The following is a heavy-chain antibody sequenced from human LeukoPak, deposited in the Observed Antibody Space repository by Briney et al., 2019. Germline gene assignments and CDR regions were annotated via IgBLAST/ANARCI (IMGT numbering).Heavy chain of an antibody. J-gene: IGHJ3*02. CDR1: GGSFSGYY. CDR2: INHSGST. Sequence: PSETLSLTCAVYGGSFSGYYWSWIRQPPGKGLEWIGEINHSGSTNYNPSLKSRVTISVDTSKNQFSLKLSSVTAADTAVYYCATLRALDYDILTGYYHYAFDIWGQGTMVTVSS. V-gene: IGHV4-34*01. CDR3: ATLRALDYDILTGYYHYAFDI. D-gene: IGHD3-9*01.